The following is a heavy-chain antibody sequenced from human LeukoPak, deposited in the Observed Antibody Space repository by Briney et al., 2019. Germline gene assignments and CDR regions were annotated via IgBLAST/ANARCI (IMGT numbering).Heavy chain of an antibody. J-gene: IGHJ4*02. CDR1: GFSISTHD. V-gene: IGHV3-66*04. CDR2: IYISGIT. Sequence: GGSLRLSCTASGFSISTHDMNWVRQAPGKGLEWVSLIYISGITKYADSVQGRFTISRDDSTLYLQMNSLRAKDTAVYYCAKRSPPYWGQGTLVTVSS. D-gene: IGHD3-10*01. CDR3: AKRSPPY.